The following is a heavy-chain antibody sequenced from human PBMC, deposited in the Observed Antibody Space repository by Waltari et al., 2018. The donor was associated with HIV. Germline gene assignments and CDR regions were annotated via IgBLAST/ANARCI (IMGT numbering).Heavy chain of an antibody. D-gene: IGHD2-21*01. CDR2: VNPIDGST. V-gene: IGHV1-46*02. J-gene: IGHJ6*02. CDR3: TRSKHYYYHMDV. Sequence: QVQLVQSGAEMRKPGASVTLSCKASGYRINNYKLHRVRQAPGQGLEWMGIVNPIDGSTDYAPKLQDRVTMTRVTSTTTVYMELSSLRSEDTAVYYCTRSKHYYYHMDVWGQGTTVIVSS. CDR1: GYRINNYK.